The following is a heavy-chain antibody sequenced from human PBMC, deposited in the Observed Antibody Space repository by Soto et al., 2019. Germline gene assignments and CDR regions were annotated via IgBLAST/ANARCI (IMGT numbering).Heavy chain of an antibody. D-gene: IGHD3-9*01. CDR3: TIEFYDILTGSNYYYGMDV. V-gene: IGHV3-49*03. Sequence: GGSLRLSCTASGFTFGDYAMSWFRQAPGKGLEWVGFIRSKAYGGTTEYAASVKGRFTISRDDSKSIAYLQMNSLKTEDTAVYYCTIEFYDILTGSNYYYGMDVWGQGTTVTVSS. CDR2: IRSKAYGGTT. CDR1: GFTFGDYA. J-gene: IGHJ6*02.